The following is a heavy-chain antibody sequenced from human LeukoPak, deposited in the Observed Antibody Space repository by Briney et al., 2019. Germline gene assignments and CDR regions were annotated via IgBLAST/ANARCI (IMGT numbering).Heavy chain of an antibody. Sequence: GGSLRLSCASSGFTFDDCGMSWVRQAPGKGLEWVSGINWNGGSTGYADSVKGRFTISRDNAKNSLYLQMYSLRAEDTALYYCARDSRFSGYSDAFDIWGQGTMVTVPS. J-gene: IGHJ3*02. CDR3: ARDSRFSGYSDAFDI. V-gene: IGHV3-20*04. CDR1: GFTFDDCG. D-gene: IGHD3-22*01. CDR2: INWNGGST.